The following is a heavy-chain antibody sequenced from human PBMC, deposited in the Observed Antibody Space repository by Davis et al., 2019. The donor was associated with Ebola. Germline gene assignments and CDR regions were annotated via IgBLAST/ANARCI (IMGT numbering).Heavy chain of an antibody. CDR3: ARDLSRYYDILTGPPNY. J-gene: IGHJ4*02. D-gene: IGHD3-9*01. Sequence: PGGSLRLSCAASGFTFSSYAMHWVRQAPGKGLEWVSSISSSSSYIYYADSVKGRFTISRDNAKNSLYLQMNSLRAEDTAVYYCARDLSRYYDILTGPPNYWGQGTLVTVSS. V-gene: IGHV3-21*04. CDR1: GFTFSSYA. CDR2: ISSSSSYI.